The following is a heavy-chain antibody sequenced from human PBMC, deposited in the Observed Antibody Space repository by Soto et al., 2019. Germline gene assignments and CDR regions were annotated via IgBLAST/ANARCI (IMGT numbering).Heavy chain of an antibody. CDR3: AKGESWGLYNWFDP. J-gene: IGHJ5*02. CDR1: GFTFSSYG. D-gene: IGHD3-10*01. V-gene: IGHV3-30*18. Sequence: QVQLVESGGGVVQPGRSLRLSCAASGFTFSSYGMHWVRQAPGKGLEWVAVISYDGSNKYYADSVKGRFTISRDNSKNTLYLQMNSLRAEDTAVYYCAKGESWGLYNWFDPWGQGTLVTVSS. CDR2: ISYDGSNK.